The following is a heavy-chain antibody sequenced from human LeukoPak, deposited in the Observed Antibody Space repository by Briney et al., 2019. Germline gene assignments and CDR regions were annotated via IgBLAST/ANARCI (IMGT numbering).Heavy chain of an antibody. CDR3: ASPPIGVVVPV. J-gene: IGHJ4*02. CDR1: GGSISGSSYY. V-gene: IGHV4-39*07. D-gene: IGHD2-2*01. CDR2: IYYSGST. Sequence: SETLSLTCTVSGGSISGSSYYWGWIRQPPGKGLEWIGSIYYSGSTYYNPSLKSRVTISVDTSKNQFSLKLSSVTAADTAVYYCASPPIGVVVPVWGQGTLVTVSS.